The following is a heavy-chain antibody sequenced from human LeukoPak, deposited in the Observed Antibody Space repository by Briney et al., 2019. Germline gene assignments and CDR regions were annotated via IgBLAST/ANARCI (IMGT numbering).Heavy chain of an antibody. CDR3: ARGGGYYYDSSGYYEY. V-gene: IGHV4-30-4*08. D-gene: IGHD3-22*01. Sequence: SGTLSLTCTVSGGSISSGDYYWSWIRQPPGKGLEWIGYIYYSGSTYYNPSLKSRVTISVDTSKNQFSLKLSSVTAADTAVYYCARGGGYYYDSSGYYEYWGQGTLVTVSS. CDR2: IYYSGST. J-gene: IGHJ4*02. CDR1: GGSISSGDYY.